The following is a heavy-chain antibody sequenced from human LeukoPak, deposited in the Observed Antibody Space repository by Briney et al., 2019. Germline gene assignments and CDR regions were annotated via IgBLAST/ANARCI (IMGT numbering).Heavy chain of an antibody. CDR2: IKQDGSEK. D-gene: IGHD3-10*01. Sequence: PGGSLTLSCAASGFTLSSYWMSWVRQAPGKGLEWVANIKQDGSEKYYVDSVKGRFTISRDNAKNSLYLQMNSLRAEDTAVYYCARGRGVRGVISDYWGQGTLVTVSS. J-gene: IGHJ4*02. V-gene: IGHV3-7*01. CDR3: ARGRGVRGVISDY. CDR1: GFTLSSYW.